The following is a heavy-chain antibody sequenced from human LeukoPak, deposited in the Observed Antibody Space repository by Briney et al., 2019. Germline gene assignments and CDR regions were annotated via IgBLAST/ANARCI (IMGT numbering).Heavy chain of an antibody. V-gene: IGHV1-3*01. CDR1: GYTFTSYA. CDR3: ARNTETAIPLPYYFDY. Sequence: ASVKVSCKASGYTFTSYAMHWVRQAPGQRLEWMGWINAGNGNTKYSQKFQGRVTITRDTSASTAYMDLSSLRSEDTAVYYCARNTETAIPLPYYFDYWGQGTLVTVSS. CDR2: INAGNGNT. J-gene: IGHJ4*02. D-gene: IGHD2-21*02.